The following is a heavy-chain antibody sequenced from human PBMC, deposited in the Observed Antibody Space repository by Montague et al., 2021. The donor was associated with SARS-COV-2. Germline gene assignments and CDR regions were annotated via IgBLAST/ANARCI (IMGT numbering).Heavy chain of an antibody. CDR3: ARRIDYYGIDV. CDR2: ISSSSRDI. V-gene: IGHV3-11*03. Sequence: SLSLSCAASGFTFSDNYMSWIRQAPGKGLEWVSYISSSSRDIKYADSVKGRFTISRDNVESSLYLQMNSLRGEDTAVYYCARRIDYYGIDVWGQGTTVTVSS. CDR1: GFTFSDNY. J-gene: IGHJ6*02. D-gene: IGHD1-26*01.